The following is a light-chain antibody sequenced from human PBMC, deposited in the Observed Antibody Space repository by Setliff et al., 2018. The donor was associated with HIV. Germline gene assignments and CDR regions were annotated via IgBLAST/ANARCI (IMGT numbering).Light chain of an antibody. V-gene: IGLV2-14*01. Sequence: QSALAQPRSVSGSPGQSVTISCTGTTSNVGGYNYVSWYQQYPGKAPKLMIFDVSNRPSGVSNRFSGSKSGNTASLTISGLQAEDEADYYCSSYTTSSTVVFGGGTKGTVL. CDR1: TSNVGGYNY. CDR2: DVS. J-gene: IGLJ2*01. CDR3: SSYTTSSTVV.